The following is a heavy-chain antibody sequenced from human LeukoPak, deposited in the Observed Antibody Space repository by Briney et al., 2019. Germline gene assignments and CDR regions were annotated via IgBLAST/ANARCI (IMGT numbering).Heavy chain of an antibody. CDR1: GGSISSYY. D-gene: IGHD5-18*01. Sequence: SETLSLTCTVSGGSISSYYWSWIRQPPGKGLEWIGYIYYSGSTNYNPSLKSRVTISVDTSKNQFSLKLSSVTAADTAVYYCARSRGYSYGTTFLDYWGRGTLVTVSS. CDR3: ARSRGYSYGTTFLDY. CDR2: IYYSGST. J-gene: IGHJ4*02. V-gene: IGHV4-59*08.